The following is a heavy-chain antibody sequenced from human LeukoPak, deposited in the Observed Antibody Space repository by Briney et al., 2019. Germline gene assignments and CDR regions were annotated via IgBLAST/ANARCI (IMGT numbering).Heavy chain of an antibody. CDR2: IYYSGST. V-gene: IGHV4-59*01. D-gene: IGHD1-26*01. J-gene: IGHJ4*02. Sequence: SETLSLTCTVPGGSISSYYWSWIRQPPGKGLEWIGYIYYSGSTNYNPSLKSRVTISVDTSKNQFSLKLSSVAAADTAVYYCARGPSAGSYWGQGTLVTVSS. CDR1: GGSISSYY. CDR3: ARGPSAGSY.